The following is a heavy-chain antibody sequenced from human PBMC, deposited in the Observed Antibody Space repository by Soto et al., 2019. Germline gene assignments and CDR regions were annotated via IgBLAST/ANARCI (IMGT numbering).Heavy chain of an antibody. CDR3: AARWYGSDSYCFDY. CDR1: GYDFTTYW. CDR2: IYPGDSDT. Sequence: PGESLKISCKSSGYDFTTYWIGWVRQMPGKGLEWMGIIYPGDSDTRYSPSFQGQVTISADKSSRSAYLQWSSLKASDTAMHYCAARWYGSDSYCFDYWGQGTLVTVSS. D-gene: IGHD3-10*01. J-gene: IGHJ4*02. V-gene: IGHV5-51*01.